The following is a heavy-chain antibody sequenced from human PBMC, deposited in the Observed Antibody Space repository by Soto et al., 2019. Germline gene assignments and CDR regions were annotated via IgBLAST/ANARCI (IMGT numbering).Heavy chain of an antibody. CDR2: ISSSGSTI. Sequence: GSLRLSCAASGFTFSSHEMNWVRQAPGKGLEWVSYISSSGSTIYYADSVKGRFTISRDNAKNSLYLQMNSLRAEDTAVYYCARGRTGDMAYYFDYWGQGTLVTVSS. CDR1: GFTFSSHE. V-gene: IGHV3-48*03. J-gene: IGHJ4*02. CDR3: ARGRTGDMAYYFDY. D-gene: IGHD7-27*01.